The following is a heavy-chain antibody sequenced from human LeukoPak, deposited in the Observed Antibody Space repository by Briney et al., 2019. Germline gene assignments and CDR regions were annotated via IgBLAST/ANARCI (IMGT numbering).Heavy chain of an antibody. CDR2: ISYSGSTT. CDR1: GFTFSNLK. V-gene: IGHV3-48*03. Sequence: GGSLSLSYAASGFTFSNLKMNWVRQAPGKGLEWVSYISYSGSTTSYADSVKGRFTISRDNAKNSLYLQMNSLRAEDTAVYYCVRAGPPASNPSGQGTLVTVSS. D-gene: IGHD5/OR15-5a*01. CDR3: VRAGPPASNP. J-gene: IGHJ5*02.